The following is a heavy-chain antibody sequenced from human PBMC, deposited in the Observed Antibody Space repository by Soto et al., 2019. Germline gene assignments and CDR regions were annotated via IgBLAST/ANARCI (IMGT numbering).Heavy chain of an antibody. J-gene: IGHJ5*02. CDR2: ISYDGSNK. CDR1: GFTFSSYA. D-gene: IGHD5-18*01. CDR3: ARDRRGYSYGYPNGYDP. V-gene: IGHV3-30-3*01. Sequence: GSLRLSCAASGFTFSSYAMHWVRQAPGKGLEWVAVISYDGSNKYYADSVKGRFTISRDNSKNTLYLQMNSLRAEDTAVYYCARDRRGYSYGYPNGYDPWGQGTLVTVSS.